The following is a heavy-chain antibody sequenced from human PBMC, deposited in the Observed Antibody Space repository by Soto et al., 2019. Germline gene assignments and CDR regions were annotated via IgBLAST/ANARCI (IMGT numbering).Heavy chain of an antibody. CDR1: GGSISSSNW. Sequence: SETLSLTCAVSGGSISSSNWWSWVRQPPGKGLEWIGEIYHSGSTNYNPSLKSRVTISVDKSKNQFSLKLSSVTAADTAVYYCASTRGGSYSTSYFDYSGQVPLVTLSS. D-gene: IGHD6-6*01. J-gene: IGHJ4*02. CDR2: IYHSGST. CDR3: ASTRGGSYSTSYFDY. V-gene: IGHV4-4*02.